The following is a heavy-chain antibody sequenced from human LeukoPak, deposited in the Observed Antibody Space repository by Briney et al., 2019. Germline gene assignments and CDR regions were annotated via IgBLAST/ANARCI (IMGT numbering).Heavy chain of an antibody. D-gene: IGHD6-19*01. CDR1: GFTFDDYA. Sequence: GRSLRLSCAAPGFTFDDYAMHWVRQAPRKGLEWVSGISWNSGSIGYADSVKGRFTISRDNAKNCLYLQMNSLRAEDTALYYCAKGLSGWPLDYWGQGTLVTVSS. CDR2: ISWNSGSI. CDR3: AKGLSGWPLDY. V-gene: IGHV3-9*01. J-gene: IGHJ4*02.